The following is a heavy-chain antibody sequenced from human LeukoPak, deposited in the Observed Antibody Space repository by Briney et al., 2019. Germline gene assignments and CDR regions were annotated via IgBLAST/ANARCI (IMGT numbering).Heavy chain of an antibody. CDR3: ARYSAQGTY. J-gene: IGHJ4*02. D-gene: IGHD1-7*01. CDR1: ENTFTGHY. CDR2: ISPDNGGT. V-gene: IGHV1-2*02. Sequence: ASVKVSCKASENTFTGHYVHWARQAPGQGLEWMGWISPDNGGTNYAQKFRGRVTVTRDTSIRTAYMELGSLTSDDTAVYYCARYSAQGTYWGQGTLVTVSS.